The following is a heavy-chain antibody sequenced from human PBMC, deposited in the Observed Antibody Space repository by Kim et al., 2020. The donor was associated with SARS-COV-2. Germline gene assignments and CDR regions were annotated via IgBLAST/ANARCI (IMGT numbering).Heavy chain of an antibody. J-gene: IGHJ5*02. CDR1: GGSFSGYY. Sequence: SETLSLTCAVYGGSFSGYYWSWVRQPPGKGLEWIGEINHSGSTNYNPSLKSRATISVDTSKNQFSLKLSSVTAADTAFYYCATLYDSGTYYSGVDSWGRG. D-gene: IGHD3-22*01. CDR3: ATLYDSGTYYSGVDS. CDR2: INHSGST. V-gene: IGHV4-34*01.